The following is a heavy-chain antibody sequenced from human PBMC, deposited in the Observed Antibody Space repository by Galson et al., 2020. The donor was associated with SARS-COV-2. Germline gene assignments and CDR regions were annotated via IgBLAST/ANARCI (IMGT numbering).Heavy chain of an antibody. CDR2: INPNSGGT. V-gene: IGHV1-2*02. J-gene: IGHJ3*02. Sequence: ASVKVSCKASGYTFTGYYMNWVRQAPGQGLEWMGWINPNSGGTNYAQKFQGRVTMTRDTSISIAYMELSRLRSDDTAVYYCARDGTAMVTNGFDSWGEGTMVTVSS. CDR3: ARDGTAMVTNGFDS. CDR1: GYTFTGYY. D-gene: IGHD5-18*01.